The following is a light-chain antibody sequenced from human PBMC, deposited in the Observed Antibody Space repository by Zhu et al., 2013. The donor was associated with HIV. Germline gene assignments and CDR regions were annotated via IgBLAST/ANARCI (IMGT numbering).Light chain of an antibody. V-gene: IGKV3-20*01. CDR3: QQYGRSPLT. CDR1: QTVSYKY. J-gene: IGKJ4*01. Sequence: VLMQSPGTLSLSPGERATLSCRASQTVSYKYITWYQQKPGQPPRLLIDGASSRATGIPDRFSGSGSGTDFSLSISRLEPEDFAVYYCQQYGRSPLTFGGGTTVEIK. CDR2: GAS.